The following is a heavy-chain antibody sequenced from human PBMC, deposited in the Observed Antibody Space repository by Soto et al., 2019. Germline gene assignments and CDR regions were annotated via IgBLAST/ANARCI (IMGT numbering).Heavy chain of an antibody. Sequence: SETLSLTCAVYGGSFSGYYWSWIRQPPGKGLEWIGEINHSGSTNYNPSLKSRVTISVDTSKNQFSLKLSSVTAADTAVYYCASVNSSSKGGDYWGQGTLVTVSS. CDR1: GGSFSGYY. V-gene: IGHV4-34*01. CDR2: INHSGST. D-gene: IGHD6-6*01. CDR3: ASVNSSSKGGDY. J-gene: IGHJ4*02.